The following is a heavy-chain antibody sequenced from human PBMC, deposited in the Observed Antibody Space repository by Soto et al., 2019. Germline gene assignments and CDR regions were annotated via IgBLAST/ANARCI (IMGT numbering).Heavy chain of an antibody. V-gene: IGHV3-15*01. CDR2: IKSKTDGGTT. J-gene: IGHJ4*02. Sequence: GGSLRLSCAASGFTFSNAWMSWVRQAPGKGLEWVGRIKSKTDGGTTDYAAPVKGRFTISRDDSKNTLYLQMNSLKTEETAVYYCTTLPGVAAPFYWGQGTLVTVSS. D-gene: IGHD2-15*01. CDR3: TTLPGVAAPFY. CDR1: GFTFSNAW.